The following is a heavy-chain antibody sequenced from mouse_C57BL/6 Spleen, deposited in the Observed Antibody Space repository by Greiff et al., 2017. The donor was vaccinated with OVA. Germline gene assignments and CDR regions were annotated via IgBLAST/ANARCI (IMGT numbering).Heavy chain of an antibody. D-gene: IGHD1-1*01. J-gene: IGHJ4*01. CDR1: GYTFTTYP. Sequence: QVHVKQSGAELVKPGASVKMSCKASGYTFTTYPIEWMKQNHGKSLEWIGNFHPYNDDTKYNEKFKGKATLTVEKSSSTVYLELSRLTSDDSAVYYCANYYGSSYDYAMDYWGQGTSVTVSS. CDR3: ANYYGSSYDYAMDY. CDR2: FHPYNDDT. V-gene: IGHV1-47*01.